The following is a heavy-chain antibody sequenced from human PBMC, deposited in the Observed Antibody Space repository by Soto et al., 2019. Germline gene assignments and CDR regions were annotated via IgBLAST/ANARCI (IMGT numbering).Heavy chain of an antibody. CDR2: IIPTGGTA. V-gene: IGHV1-69*13. J-gene: IGHJ4*03. Sequence: AVKVSCKASGGTFISYAMSWVRHAPGQGLEWMGGIIPTGGTANYAQKFQGRVTITADESTSTAYMELSSLRSEDTAVYYCARGSRFDSYDNSVFDFWGQGTMVTVSS. CDR1: GGTFISYA. D-gene: IGHD3-9*01. CDR3: ARGSRFDSYDNSVFDF.